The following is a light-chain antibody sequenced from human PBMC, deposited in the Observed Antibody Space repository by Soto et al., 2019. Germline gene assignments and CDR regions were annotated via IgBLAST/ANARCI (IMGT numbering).Light chain of an antibody. J-gene: IGLJ3*02. CDR1: SSNIETNY. CDR3: AAWDDSLSGGG. CDR2: RNN. Sequence: QPVLTQPPSASGTPGQRVTISCSGSSSNIETNYVYWYQQLPGTAPKLLIYRNNQRPSGVPDRFSGSKSGTSASLAISGLRSEDEADYYCAAWDDSLSGGGFGGGTKLTVL. V-gene: IGLV1-47*01.